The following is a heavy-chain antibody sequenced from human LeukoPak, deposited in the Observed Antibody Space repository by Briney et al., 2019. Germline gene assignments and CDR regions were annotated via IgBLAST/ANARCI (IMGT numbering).Heavy chain of an antibody. V-gene: IGHV4-61*02. CDR1: GGSISSGSSY. Sequence: SQTLSLTCTVSGGSISSGSSYWSWVRQPAGKGLEWIGRTYPRGSTDYNPSLKSRVTISVDTSKNQFSLRLSSVTAADTAVYYCARGSITTARGVIIYYHHYMDVWGKGTTVTISS. CDR2: TYPRGST. CDR3: ARGSITTARGVIIYYHHYMDV. J-gene: IGHJ6*03. D-gene: IGHD3-10*01.